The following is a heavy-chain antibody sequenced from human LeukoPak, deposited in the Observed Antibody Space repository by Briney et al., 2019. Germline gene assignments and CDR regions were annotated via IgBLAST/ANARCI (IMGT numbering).Heavy chain of an antibody. CDR3: AKGIAAAGYYYFDY. CDR2: ISWNSGSI. Sequence: GGSLRLSCAASGFTFDDYAMHWVRQAPGKGLEWVSGISWNSGSIGYADSVKGRITISRDNAKNSLYLQMNSLRAEDTALYYCAKGIAAAGYYYFDYWGQGTLVTVSS. V-gene: IGHV3-9*01. CDR1: GFTFDDYA. J-gene: IGHJ4*02. D-gene: IGHD6-13*01.